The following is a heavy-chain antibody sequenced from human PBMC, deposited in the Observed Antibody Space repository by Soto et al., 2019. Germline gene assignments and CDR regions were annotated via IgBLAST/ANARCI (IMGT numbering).Heavy chain of an antibody. Sequence: QVPLVESWGDVVPPGRSLRLSCEVSGVMLNLYGIHWFRQSPGEGLEWGALLPNDGNSQYYSDSVKGRMTISRDTSKNTAYLPLDRMRVAETAVYYCARGWAIGAALSFGMDLCCQGTPVTVS. CDR3: ARGWAIGAALSFGMDL. CDR2: LPNDGNSQ. V-gene: IGHV3-33*01. CDR1: GVMLNLYG. J-gene: IGHJ6*02. D-gene: IGHD3-16*01.